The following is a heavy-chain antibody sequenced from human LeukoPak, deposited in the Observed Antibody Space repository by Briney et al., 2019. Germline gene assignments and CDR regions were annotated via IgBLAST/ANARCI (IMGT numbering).Heavy chain of an antibody. CDR1: GFTFSSYG. V-gene: IGHV3-23*01. D-gene: IGHD3-3*01. Sequence: GGSLTLSCVASGFTFSSYGMNWVRQAPGKGLEWVAEISGSGGRTYSADSVKGRFTFSRDNSKNTLYLEMNSLRVEDTAVYYCAKGDFWSGPSAFHIWGQGTMAIVSS. J-gene: IGHJ3*02. CDR2: ISGSGGRT. CDR3: AKGDFWSGPSAFHI.